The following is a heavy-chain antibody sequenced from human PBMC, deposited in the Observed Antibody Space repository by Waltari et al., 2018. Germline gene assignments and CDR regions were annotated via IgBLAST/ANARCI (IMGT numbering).Heavy chain of an antibody. CDR3: TRTSPEEAFDV. J-gene: IGHJ3*01. CDR2: IETRGGGT. CDR1: GFTFSIYW. Sequence: EVQLVESGGGLVQPGGSLRLSCAASGFTFSIYWMHWVRQAPGKGLFGVSRIETRGGGTSYADSVKGRFTISRDSAKNTLHLQMNSLRAEDTAVYYCTRTSPEEAFDVWGQGTMVTVSS. V-gene: IGHV3-74*01.